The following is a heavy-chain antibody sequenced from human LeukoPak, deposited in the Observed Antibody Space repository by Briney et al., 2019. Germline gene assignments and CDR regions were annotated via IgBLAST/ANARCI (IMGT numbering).Heavy chain of an antibody. CDR3: AIPTMFGSTSYVMDR. Sequence: GESLKILYKGSESSFATYGMSGGRQTPGKGLEWMGRIDPSDSYTNYSPSFQGHVTISAEKSITSAYLQWSSLKASDTAMYYCAIPTMFGSTSYVMDRWGQGTTVTVSS. V-gene: IGHV5-10-1*01. CDR2: IDPSDSYT. J-gene: IGHJ6*02. CDR1: ESSFATYG. D-gene: IGHD3-10*02.